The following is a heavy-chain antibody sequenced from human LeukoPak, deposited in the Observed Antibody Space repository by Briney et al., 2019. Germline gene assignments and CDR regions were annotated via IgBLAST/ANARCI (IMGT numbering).Heavy chain of an antibody. Sequence: SETLSLTCAVYGGSFSGYYWSWIRQPPGKGLEWIGEINHSGSTNYNPSLKSRVTISVDTSKNQFSLKLSSVTAADTAVYYCARARPGNDGGNFDYWGQGTLVTVSS. CDR2: INHSGST. J-gene: IGHJ4*02. D-gene: IGHD1-1*01. V-gene: IGHV4-34*01. CDR3: ARARPGNDGGNFDY. CDR1: GGSFSGYY.